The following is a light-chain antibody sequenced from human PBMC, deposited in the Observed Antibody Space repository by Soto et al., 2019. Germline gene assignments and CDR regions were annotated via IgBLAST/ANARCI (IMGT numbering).Light chain of an antibody. CDR2: DAS. Sequence: DIQMTQSPSSRSASVWYTLTVTFRASQSVSGWLAWYQQKPGEAPKLLIYDASALPRGVPSRFSGSRSGTEFTLTISSLQPDDFATYYCQQYNSYSWTFGKGTKVDI. J-gene: IGKJ1*01. CDR3: QQYNSYSWT. V-gene: IGKV1-5*01. CDR1: QSVSGW.